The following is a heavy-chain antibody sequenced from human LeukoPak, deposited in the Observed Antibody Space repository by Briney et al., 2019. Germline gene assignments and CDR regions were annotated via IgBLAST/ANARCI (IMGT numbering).Heavy chain of an antibody. CDR3: AKGVRSSTSCYYFDH. Sequence: GGSLRLSCAASGFTFSSYAMSWVRQAPGKGLEWVSVISGSGGSTYYADSVKGRFTISRDNSKNTLYPQMNSLRAEDTAVYYCAKGVRSSTSCYYFDHWGQGTLVTVSS. J-gene: IGHJ4*02. D-gene: IGHD2-2*01. CDR1: GFTFSSYA. CDR2: ISGSGGST. V-gene: IGHV3-23*01.